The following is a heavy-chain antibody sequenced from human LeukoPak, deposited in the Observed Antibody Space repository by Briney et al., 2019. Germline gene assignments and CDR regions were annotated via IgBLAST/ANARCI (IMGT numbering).Heavy chain of an antibody. D-gene: IGHD3-3*01. CDR1: GFTFSSYA. V-gene: IGHV3-30-3*01. J-gene: IGHJ4*02. Sequence: PGGPLRLSCAASGFTFSSYAMHWVRQAPGKGLEWVAVISYDGSNKYYADSVKGRFTISRDNSKNTLYLQMNSLRAEDTAVYYCATPRYKDFWSGYDLGYFDYWGQGTLVTVSS. CDR2: ISYDGSNK. CDR3: ATPRYKDFWSGYDLGYFDY.